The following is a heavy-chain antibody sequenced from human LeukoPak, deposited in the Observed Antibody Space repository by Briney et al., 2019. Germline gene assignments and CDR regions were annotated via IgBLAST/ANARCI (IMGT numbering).Heavy chain of an antibody. CDR3: AKDEESGSYQYDAFDI. CDR1: GYTVSSNY. J-gene: IGHJ3*02. V-gene: IGHV3-23*01. Sequence: GGSLRLSCAASGYTVSSNYMSWVRQAPGKGLEWVSAISGSGGSTYYADSVKGQFTISRDNSKNTLYLQMNSLRAEDTAVYYCAKDEESGSYQYDAFDIWGQGTMVTVSS. CDR2: ISGSGGST. D-gene: IGHD1-26*01.